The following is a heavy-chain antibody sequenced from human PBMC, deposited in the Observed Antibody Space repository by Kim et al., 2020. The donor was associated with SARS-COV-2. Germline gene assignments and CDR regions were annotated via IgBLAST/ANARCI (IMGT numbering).Heavy chain of an antibody. CDR3: ARDPRWFGELAYYYGMDV. CDR2: IYHSGST. V-gene: IGHV4-4*02. D-gene: IGHD3-10*01. CDR1: GGSISSSNW. J-gene: IGHJ6*02. Sequence: SETLSLTCAVSGGSISSSNWWSWVRQPPGKGLEWIGEIYHSGSTNYNPSLKSRVTISVDKSKNQFSLKLSSVTAADTAVYYCARDPRWFGELAYYYGMDVWGQGTTVTVSS.